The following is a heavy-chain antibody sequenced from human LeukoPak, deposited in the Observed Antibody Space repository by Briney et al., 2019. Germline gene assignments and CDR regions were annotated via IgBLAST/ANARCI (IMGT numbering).Heavy chain of an antibody. CDR3: ARERKDEYSGIKEDYYYYMDV. CDR1: GFTFSSYA. CDR2: ISGSGGST. V-gene: IGHV3-23*01. D-gene: IGHD6-6*01. J-gene: IGHJ6*03. Sequence: PGGSLRLSCAASGFTFSSYAMSWVRQAPGKGLEWVSAISGSGGSTYYADSVKGRFTISRDNSKNTLYLQMNSLRAEDTAVYYCARERKDEYSGIKEDYYYYMDVWGKGTTVTVSS.